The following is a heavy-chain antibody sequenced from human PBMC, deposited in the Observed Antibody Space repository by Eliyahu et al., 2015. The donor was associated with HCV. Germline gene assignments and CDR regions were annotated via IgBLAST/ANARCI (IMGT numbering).Heavy chain of an antibody. CDR2: IXGSGGST. D-gene: IGHD5-24*01. Sequence: EVQLLESGGGLVQPGGSLXLSCAXXGXTFSSYAXGWVRQAPGKGLEWVSAIXGSGGSTYYADSVKGRFTISRDNSKNTLYLQMNSLRAEDTAVYYCAKDGSRWLQLREWGQGTLVTVSS. CDR1: GXTFSSYA. J-gene: IGHJ4*02. CDR3: AKDGSRWLQLRE. V-gene: IGHV3-23*01.